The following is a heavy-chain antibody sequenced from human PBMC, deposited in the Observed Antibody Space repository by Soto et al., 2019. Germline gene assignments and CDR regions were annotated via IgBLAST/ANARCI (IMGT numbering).Heavy chain of an antibody. V-gene: IGHV3-30*18. D-gene: IGHD6-19*01. Sequence: GGSLRLSCAASGFTFSSYGMHWVRQAPGKGLEWVAVISYDGSNKYYADSVKGRFTISRDNSKNTLYLQMNSLRAEDTAVYYCAKEISSGPLWGQGTPVTVSS. J-gene: IGHJ4*02. CDR3: AKEISSGPL. CDR1: GFTFSSYG. CDR2: ISYDGSNK.